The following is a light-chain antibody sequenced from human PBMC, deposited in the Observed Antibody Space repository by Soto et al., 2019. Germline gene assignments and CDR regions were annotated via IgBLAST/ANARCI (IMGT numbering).Light chain of an antibody. CDR2: DVS. V-gene: IGLV2-14*01. CDR1: SSDVGGYNY. J-gene: IGLJ2*01. Sequence: QSALTQPASVSGSPGQSITISCTGTSSDVGGYNYVSWYQQHTGKAPKLMIYDVSNRPSGVSNRFSGSKSGNTASLTSSGLQAEDEAGYYCSSYASSSTVVFGGGTQLTVL. CDR3: SSYASSSTVV.